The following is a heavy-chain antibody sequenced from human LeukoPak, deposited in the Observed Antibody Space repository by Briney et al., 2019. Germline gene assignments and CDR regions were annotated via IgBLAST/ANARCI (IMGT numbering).Heavy chain of an antibody. J-gene: IGHJ4*02. Sequence: GSLRLSCAASGFTFSDYYMSWIRQAPGKGLEWVSYISSSGSTIYYADSVKGRFTISRDNAKNSLYLQMNSLRAEDTAVYYCARRRDSGSLQHFDYWGQGTLVTVSS. CDR2: ISSSGSTI. D-gene: IGHD1-26*01. CDR3: ARRRDSGSLQHFDY. CDR1: GFTFSDYY. V-gene: IGHV3-11*01.